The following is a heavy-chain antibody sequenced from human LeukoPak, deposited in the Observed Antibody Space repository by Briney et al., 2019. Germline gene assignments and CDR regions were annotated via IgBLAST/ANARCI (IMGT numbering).Heavy chain of an antibody. J-gene: IGHJ4*02. D-gene: IGHD3-22*01. CDR2: IYYGGST. CDR3: AKIYYDSSGYRFDS. V-gene: IGHV4-39*01. CDR1: GVSINNTSYY. Sequence: SETLSLTCTVSGVSINNTSYYWGWVRQPPGKGLEWIGNIYYGGSTYYNPSLKSPVTISVVTSKNQFSLKLSSVTAADTALYYCAKIYYDSSGYRFDSWGQGTLVTVSS.